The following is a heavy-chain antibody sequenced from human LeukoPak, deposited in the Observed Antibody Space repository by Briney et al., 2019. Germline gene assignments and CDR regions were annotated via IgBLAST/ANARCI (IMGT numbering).Heavy chain of an antibody. CDR3: ARGGSGYSYGFLYAFDI. D-gene: IGHD5-18*01. CDR2: IHTIGNT. CDR1: GVSISRGSHY. V-gene: IGHV4-61*02. J-gene: IGHJ3*02. Sequence: SQTLSLTCTVSGVSISRGSHYWSWIRQPAGKGLEWIGRIHTIGNTNYSPSLWRRVTISVDTSKNQFSLKLSSVTAADTAVYYCARGGSGYSYGFLYAFDIWGQGTMVTVSS.